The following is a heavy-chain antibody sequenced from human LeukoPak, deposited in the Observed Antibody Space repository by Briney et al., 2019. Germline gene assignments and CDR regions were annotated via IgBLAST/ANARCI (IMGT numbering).Heavy chain of an antibody. CDR2: ISGSGGST. Sequence: PGGSLRLSCAASGFTFSNYAMSWVRQAPGKGLEWVSDISGSGGSTYYADSVKGRFIISRDNSKNTLYLQMNSLRAEDTAVYYCAKVGYYHDSSGYYLDYFDYWGQGTLVTVSS. D-gene: IGHD3-22*01. J-gene: IGHJ4*02. CDR3: AKVGYYHDSSGYYLDYFDY. CDR1: GFTFSNYA. V-gene: IGHV3-23*01.